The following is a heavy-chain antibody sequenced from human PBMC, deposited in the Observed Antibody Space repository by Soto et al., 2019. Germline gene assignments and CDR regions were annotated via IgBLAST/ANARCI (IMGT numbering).Heavy chain of an antibody. J-gene: IGHJ6*02. CDR3: ARAEGNLWPAAMFYYYGMDV. CDR1: GFTFSSYA. Sequence: PGGSLRLSCAASGFTFSSYAMSWVRQAPGKGLEWVSAISGSGGSTYYADSVKGRFTISRDNAKNTLYLQMNSLRAEDTAVYYCARAEGNLWPAAMFYYYGMDVWGQGTTVTVSS. CDR2: ISGSGGST. V-gene: IGHV3-23*01. D-gene: IGHD2-2*01.